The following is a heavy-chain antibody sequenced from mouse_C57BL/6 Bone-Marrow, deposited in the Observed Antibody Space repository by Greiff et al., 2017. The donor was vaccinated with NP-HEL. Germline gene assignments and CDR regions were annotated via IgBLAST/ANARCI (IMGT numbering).Heavy chain of an antibody. Sequence: EVNVVESEGGLVQPGSSMKLSCTASGFTFSDYYMAWVRQVPEKGLEWVANINYDGSSTYYLDSLKSRFIISRDHAKNILYLQMSSLKSEDTATYYCAREGGLRRRTYAMDYWGQGTSVTVSS. J-gene: IGHJ4*01. D-gene: IGHD2-4*01. CDR3: AREGGLRRRTYAMDY. V-gene: IGHV5-16*01. CDR1: GFTFSDYY. CDR2: INYDGSST.